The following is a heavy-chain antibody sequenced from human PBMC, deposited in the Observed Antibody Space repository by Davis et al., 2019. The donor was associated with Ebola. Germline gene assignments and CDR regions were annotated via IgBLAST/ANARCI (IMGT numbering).Heavy chain of an antibody. CDR2: ISSDGGIT. V-gene: IGHV3-74*01. CDR1: GFTFSTYA. Sequence: GESLKISCAGSGFTFSTYAMTWVRQAPGKGLVYVSRISSDGGITSYADSVKGRFTISRDNAKSTLYLQMNSLTAEDTAVYYCVRTTYGAPEYWGQGTQVTVSS. CDR3: VRTTYGAPEY. J-gene: IGHJ4*02. D-gene: IGHD4-17*01.